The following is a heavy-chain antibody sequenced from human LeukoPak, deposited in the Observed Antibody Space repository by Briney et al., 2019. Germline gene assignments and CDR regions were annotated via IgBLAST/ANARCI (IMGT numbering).Heavy chain of an antibody. J-gene: IGHJ4*02. CDR1: GYTFTGYY. CDR3: ARARWDRARYFDY. D-gene: IGHD1-26*01. CDR2: INPNSGRT. Sequence: ASVKVSCRASGYTFTGYYMHWIRQAPGQGLEWMGWINPNSGRTSYAQKFQGRVTMTRDTSISTAYMELSRLRSDDTAVYYCARARWDRARYFDYWGQGTLVTVSS. V-gene: IGHV1-2*02.